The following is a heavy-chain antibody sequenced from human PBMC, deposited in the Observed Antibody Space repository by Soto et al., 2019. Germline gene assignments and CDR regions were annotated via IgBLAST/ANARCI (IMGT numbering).Heavy chain of an antibody. Sequence: GGSLRLSCAASGFTFSSYDMHWVRQATGKGLEWVSAIGTAGDTYYPGSVKGRFTISRENAKNSLYLQMNSLRAEDTAVYYCARGDFWSGPHGDYFDYWGQGTLVTVSS. J-gene: IGHJ4*02. V-gene: IGHV3-13*01. CDR1: GFTFSSYD. CDR3: ARGDFWSGPHGDYFDY. D-gene: IGHD3-3*01. CDR2: IGTAGDT.